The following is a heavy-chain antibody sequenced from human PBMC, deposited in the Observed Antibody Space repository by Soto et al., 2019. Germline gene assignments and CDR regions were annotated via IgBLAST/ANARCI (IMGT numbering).Heavy chain of an antibody. CDR1: GGSFSGYY. CDR3: ASVTPSDYGGSPPTHQADY. D-gene: IGHD4-17*01. V-gene: IGHV4-34*01. CDR2: INHSGST. Sequence: SETLSLTCTVYGGSFSGYYWSWIRQPPGKGLEWIGEINHSGSTNYNPSLKSRVTISVDTSKNQFSLKLSSVTAADTAVYYCASVTPSDYGGSPPTHQADYWGQGTLVTVSS. J-gene: IGHJ4*02.